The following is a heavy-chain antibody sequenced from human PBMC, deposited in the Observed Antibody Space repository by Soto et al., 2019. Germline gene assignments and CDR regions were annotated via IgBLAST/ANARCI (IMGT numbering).Heavy chain of an antibody. CDR3: ARDFLNGVRPWGYFDL. V-gene: IGHV1-69*01. J-gene: IGHJ2*01. Sequence: QVQLVQSGAEVKKPGSSVKVSCKASGGTFSSYAISWVRQAPGQGLEWMGGIIPIFGTANYAQKFQGRVTITADESTSTAYMELSSLRSEDTAVYYCARDFLNGVRPWGYFDLWGRGTMVTVSS. D-gene: IGHD2-8*01. CDR2: IIPIFGTA. CDR1: GGTFSSYA.